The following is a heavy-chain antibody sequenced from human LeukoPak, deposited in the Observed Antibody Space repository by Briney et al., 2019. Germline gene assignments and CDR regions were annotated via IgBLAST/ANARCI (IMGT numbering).Heavy chain of an antibody. J-gene: IGHJ4*02. CDR1: GFTFSSYA. Sequence: GGSLRHSCAASGFTFSSYAMSWVRQAPGKGLEWVSAISGSGGSTYYADSVKGRFTISRDNSKNTLYLQMNSLRAEDTAVYYCAKVDHGWLRIFDYWGQGTLVTVSS. CDR3: AKVDHGWLRIFDY. CDR2: ISGSGGST. V-gene: IGHV3-23*01. D-gene: IGHD5-12*01.